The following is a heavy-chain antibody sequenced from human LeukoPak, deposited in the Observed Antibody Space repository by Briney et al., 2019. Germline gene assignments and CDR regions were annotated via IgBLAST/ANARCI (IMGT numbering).Heavy chain of an antibody. CDR1: GYSFTSHW. V-gene: IGHV5-51*01. J-gene: IGHJ4*02. Sequence: GGYLQISCKGSGYSFTSHWIVWVRQVPGKGLEGMGIIYPGVSDTTYSSSFPGQVTISADKSISTAYLQWSSLKASDTAMYYCARRGSGCVAFDYWGQGTLVPVSS. CDR3: ARRGSGCVAFDY. CDR2: IYPGVSDT. D-gene: IGHD6-19*01.